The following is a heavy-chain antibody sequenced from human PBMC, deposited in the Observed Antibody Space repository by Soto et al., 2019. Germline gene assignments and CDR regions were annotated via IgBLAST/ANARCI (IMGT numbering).Heavy chain of an antibody. J-gene: IGHJ6*02. V-gene: IGHV1-18*01. CDR1: GYTFTSYG. D-gene: IGHD6-25*01. Sequence: QVPLVQSGAEVKKPGASVKVSCKASGYTFTSYGISWVRQAPGQGLEWMGWISAYNGNTNYAQKLQGRVTMTTDTSTSKAYQELGSLRSGDPAVYYCGGGGGTSSGYGMDVWGQGTTVTVSS. CDR2: ISAYNGNT. CDR3: GGGGGTSSGYGMDV.